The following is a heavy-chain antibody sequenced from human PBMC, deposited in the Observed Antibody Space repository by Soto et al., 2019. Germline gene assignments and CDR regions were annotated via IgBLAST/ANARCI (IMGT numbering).Heavy chain of an antibody. D-gene: IGHD3-3*01. CDR1: GFKFRSDG. CDR2: INESGGTT. J-gene: IGHJ6*02. V-gene: IGHV3-23*01. Sequence: EEQLLESGGGLVEPGGSLRLSCVASGFKFRSDGMAWVRQAPGKGLEWVSDINESGGTTNYADSVRGQFAISRDNSRNTLDLLMNSLRPEDTAVYYCVKDRATIFGVIWKYGMDVWGQGTTVYVSS. CDR3: VKDRATIFGVIWKYGMDV.